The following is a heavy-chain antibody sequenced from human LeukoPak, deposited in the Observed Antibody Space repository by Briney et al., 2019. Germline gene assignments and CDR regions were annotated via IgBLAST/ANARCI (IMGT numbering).Heavy chain of an antibody. D-gene: IGHD5-12*01. J-gene: IGHJ4*02. CDR3: ARARGYSGYDLSDY. CDR2: INWNGGST. CDR1: GFTFDDYG. Sequence: GGSLRLSCAAYGFTFDDYGMSWVRQAPGKGLEWVSGINWNGGSTGYADSVKGRFTISRDNAKNSLYLQMNSLRAEDTALYYCARARGYSGYDLSDYWGQGTLVTVSS. V-gene: IGHV3-20*04.